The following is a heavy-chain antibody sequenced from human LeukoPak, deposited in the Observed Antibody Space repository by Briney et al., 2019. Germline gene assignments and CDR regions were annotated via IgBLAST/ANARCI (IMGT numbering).Heavy chain of an antibody. CDR1: GGSFSGDF. Sequence: SSETLSLTCAVYGGSFSGDFWSWIRQSPGKGLEWIGSIYHSGSTNYNSSLKSRVTISVDTSKNQFSLKLSSVTAADTAVYYCARTYYYGSGSYYSRNWFDPWGQGTLVTVSS. CDR2: IYHSGST. J-gene: IGHJ5*02. V-gene: IGHV4-34*01. CDR3: ARTYYYGSGSYYSRNWFDP. D-gene: IGHD3-10*01.